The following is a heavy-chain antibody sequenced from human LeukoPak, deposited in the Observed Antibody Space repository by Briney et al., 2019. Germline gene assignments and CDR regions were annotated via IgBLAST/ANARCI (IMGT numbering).Heavy chain of an antibody. D-gene: IGHD4-17*01. V-gene: IGHV3-73*01. CDR3: TRHPQTTVTPPFDY. CDR1: GFTFSGSA. J-gene: IGHJ4*02. Sequence: GGSLRLSCAASGFTFSGSAMHWVRQASGKGLEWVGHIRSKANSYATAYAASVKGRFTISRDDSKNTAYLQMNSLKTEDTAVYYCTRHPQTTVTPPFDYWGQGTLVTVSS. CDR2: IRSKANSYAT.